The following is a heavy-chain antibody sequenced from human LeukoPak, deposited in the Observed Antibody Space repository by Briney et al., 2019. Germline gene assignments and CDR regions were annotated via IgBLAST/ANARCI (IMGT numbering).Heavy chain of an antibody. V-gene: IGHV4-4*07. Sequence: KASETLSLTCTVSGGSISSYYWSWIRQPAGKGLEWIGRIYTSGSTNYNPSLKSRVTMSVDTSKNQFSLKLSSVTAADTAVYYCAREVRGVRKYYFDYWGQGTLVTVSS. CDR2: IYTSGST. D-gene: IGHD3-10*01. J-gene: IGHJ4*02. CDR3: AREVRGVRKYYFDY. CDR1: GGSISSYY.